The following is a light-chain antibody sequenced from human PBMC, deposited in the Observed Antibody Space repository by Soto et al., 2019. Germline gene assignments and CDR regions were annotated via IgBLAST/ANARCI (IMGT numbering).Light chain of an antibody. V-gene: IGKV3-15*01. CDR2: GAS. CDR3: QQYNNWPPGT. J-gene: IGKJ4*01. CDR1: QNVSSN. Sequence: EIVMTQSPATLSVSPGERATLSCRASQNVSSNLAWYQQKPGQAPRLLIYGASNRATGIPARFSGSGSGTEFTLTISSLQSEDFAVYYCQQYNNWPPGTFGGGTKVEIK.